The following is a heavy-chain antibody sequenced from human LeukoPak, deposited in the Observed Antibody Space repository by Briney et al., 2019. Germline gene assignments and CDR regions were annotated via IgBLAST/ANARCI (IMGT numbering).Heavy chain of an antibody. V-gene: IGHV1-46*01. D-gene: IGHD6-19*01. CDR1: GYTFTSYY. J-gene: IGHJ6*02. CDR3: ARESYSSARGNYYGMDV. Sequence: ASVKVSCKASGYTFTSYYMHWVRQAPGQGLEWMGIINPSGGSTSYAQKLQGRVTMTRDTSTSTVYMELSSLRSEDTAVYYCARESYSSARGNYYGMDVWGQGTTVTVS. CDR2: INPSGGST.